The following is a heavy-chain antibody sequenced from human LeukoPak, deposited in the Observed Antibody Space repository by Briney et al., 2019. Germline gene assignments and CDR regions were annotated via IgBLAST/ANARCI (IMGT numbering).Heavy chain of an antibody. J-gene: IGHJ4*02. D-gene: IGHD1-20*01. CDR1: GFTFSSYA. Sequence: GGSLRLSCAASGFTFSSYAMSWVRQAPGKGLEWVSAISGSGGSTYYADSVKGRFTISRDNAKNSLYLQMNTLRAEDTAVYYCASGGYNWNRLDYWGQGTLVTVSS. V-gene: IGHV3-23*01. CDR2: ISGSGGST. CDR3: ASGGYNWNRLDY.